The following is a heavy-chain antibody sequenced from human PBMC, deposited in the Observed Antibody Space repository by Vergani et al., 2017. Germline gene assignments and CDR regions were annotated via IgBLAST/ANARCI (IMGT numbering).Heavy chain of an antibody. J-gene: IGHJ6*03. CDR1: GYTFTSYG. CDR2: ISAYNGNT. Sequence: QVQLVQSGAEVKKPGASVKVSCKASGYTFTSYGISWVRQAPGQGLEWMGWISAYNGNTNYAQKLQGRVTMTTDTSTSTAYMELSRLRSDDTAVYYCARGGKFLEWLEVYYYYMDVWGKGTTVTVSS. CDR3: ARGGKFLEWLEVYYYYMDV. V-gene: IGHV1-18*04. D-gene: IGHD3-3*01.